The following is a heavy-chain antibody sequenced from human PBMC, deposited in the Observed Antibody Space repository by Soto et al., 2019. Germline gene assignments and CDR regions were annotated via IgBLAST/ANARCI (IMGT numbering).Heavy chain of an antibody. CDR2: ISWNSGSI. CDR1: GFTFDDYA. Sequence: GGSLRLSCEASGFTFDDYAMHWVRQAPGKGLEWVSGISWNSGSIGYADSVKGRFTISRDNAKNSLYLQMNSLRPEDTALYYCAKDIELWGHGTLVTVSS. V-gene: IGHV3-9*01. CDR3: AKDIEL. J-gene: IGHJ5*02.